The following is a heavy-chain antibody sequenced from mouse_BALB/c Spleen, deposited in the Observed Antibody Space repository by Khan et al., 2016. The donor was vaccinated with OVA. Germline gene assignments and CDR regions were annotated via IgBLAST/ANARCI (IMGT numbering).Heavy chain of an antibody. J-gene: IGHJ3*01. V-gene: IGHV14-3*02. D-gene: IGHD4-1*01. CDR3: ARDYWDVFAY. CDR2: IDPANGNT. CDR1: GFNIKDTY. Sequence: VQLQQPGAELVKPGASVKLSCTASGFNIKDTYMHWVKQRPEQGLEWIGRIDPANGNTKYDPKFQGKATLTADTSSNTAYLQLSSLTSEDTAVYYCARDYWDVFAYWDQGTLVTVSA.